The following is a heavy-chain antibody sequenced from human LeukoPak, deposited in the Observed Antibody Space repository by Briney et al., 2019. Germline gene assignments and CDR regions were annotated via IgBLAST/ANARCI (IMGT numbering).Heavy chain of an antibody. CDR1: GGPLSSGSHY. CDR3: AREPGTFVYPYMDV. D-gene: IGHD3-16*01. CDR2: IYTSGST. Sequence: SETLSLTCTVSGGPLSSGSHYWSWLRQPPGKGLEYIGRIYTSGSTNYNPSLKSRVTISVDTSKNQFSLKLSSVTAADTAVYYCAREPGTFVYPYMDVWGKGTTVTISS. V-gene: IGHV4-61*02. J-gene: IGHJ6*03.